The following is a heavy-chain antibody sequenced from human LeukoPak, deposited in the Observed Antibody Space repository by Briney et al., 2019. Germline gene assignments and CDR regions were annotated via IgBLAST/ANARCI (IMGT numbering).Heavy chain of an antibody. Sequence: SQTLSLTCTVSGGSISSGSYYWSWIRQPAGKGLEWIGRIYTSGSTYYNPSLKSRVTISVDTSKNQFSLKLSSVTAADTAVYYCASFPPRRCYYDSSGYFPGAFDVWSQGTMVTVSS. V-gene: IGHV4-61*02. CDR1: GGSISSGSYY. D-gene: IGHD3-22*01. CDR2: IYTSGST. J-gene: IGHJ3*01. CDR3: ASFPPRRCYYDSSGYFPGAFDV.